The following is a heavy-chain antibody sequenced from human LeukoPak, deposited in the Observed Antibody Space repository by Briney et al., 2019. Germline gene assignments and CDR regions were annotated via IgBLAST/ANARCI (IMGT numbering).Heavy chain of an antibody. CDR3: ATHRRPGSGGYENAFEI. CDR1: GGSISSGDYY. J-gene: IGHJ3*02. D-gene: IGHD5-12*01. V-gene: IGHV4-30-4*01. Sequence: SQTLSLTCTVSGGSISSGDYYWSWIRQPPGKGLEWIGYIYYSGSTCYNPSLKSRLTMSVDTSKNHFSLRLNSVTAADTAIYYCATHRRPGSGGYENAFEIWGQGTMVTVSS. CDR2: IYYSGST.